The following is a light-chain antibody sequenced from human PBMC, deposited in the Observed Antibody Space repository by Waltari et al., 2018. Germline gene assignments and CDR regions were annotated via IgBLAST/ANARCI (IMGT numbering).Light chain of an antibody. V-gene: IGKV1-5*03. CDR2: KAS. Sequence: IQMTQSPSTLSASVGDRVSITLRASQSILTWLSLYQQKPGKAPKLLIYKASNLQSGVPSRFSGSGSGTEFTLTISSLQPDDFATYYCQQYSTHYTFGQGTKVE. CDR3: QQYSTHYT. J-gene: IGKJ2*01. CDR1: QSILTW.